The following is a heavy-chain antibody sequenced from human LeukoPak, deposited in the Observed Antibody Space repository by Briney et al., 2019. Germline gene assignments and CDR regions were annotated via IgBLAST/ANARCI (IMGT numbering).Heavy chain of an antibody. CDR2: IYPGDSDT. J-gene: IGHJ4*02. CDR3: ARRTYYYGSGSPYYFDY. V-gene: IGHV5-51*01. Sequence: GESLKISCKGSGYSFTSYWIGWVRHMPGKGLEWMGIIYPGDSDTRYSPSFQGQVTISADKSISTASLQWSSLKASDTAMYYCARRTYYYGSGSPYYFDYWGQGTLVTVSS. CDR1: GYSFTSYW. D-gene: IGHD3-10*01.